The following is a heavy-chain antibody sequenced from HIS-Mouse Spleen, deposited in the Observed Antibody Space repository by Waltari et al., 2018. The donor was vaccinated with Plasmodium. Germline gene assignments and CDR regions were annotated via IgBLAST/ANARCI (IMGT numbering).Heavy chain of an antibody. CDR2: IYHSGGT. V-gene: IGHV4-38-2*02. J-gene: IGHJ4*02. Sequence: QVQLQESGPGLVKPSETLSLTCTVSGYSIRSGYYWGWIRQPPGKGLDWIGSIYHSGGTYSNPSLKSLLTISVDTSKNQSSLKLSYVTAADTAVYYCAREEITGTHVGYWGQGTLVTVSS. D-gene: IGHD1-7*01. CDR3: AREEITGTHVGY. CDR1: GYSIRSGYY.